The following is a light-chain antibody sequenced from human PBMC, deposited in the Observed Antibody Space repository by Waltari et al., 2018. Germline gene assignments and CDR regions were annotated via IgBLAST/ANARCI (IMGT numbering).Light chain of an antibody. J-gene: IGLJ2*01. CDR3: SSYTSSSTLRV. Sequence: QSALPQPASVSGSPGQSITISCTGTSSDVGGYNYVPWYQQHPGKAPKLMIYEVSNRPSGVSNRFSGSKSGNTASLTISGLQAEDEADYYCSSYTSSSTLRVFSGGTKLTVL. V-gene: IGLV2-14*01. CDR1: SSDVGGYNY. CDR2: EVS.